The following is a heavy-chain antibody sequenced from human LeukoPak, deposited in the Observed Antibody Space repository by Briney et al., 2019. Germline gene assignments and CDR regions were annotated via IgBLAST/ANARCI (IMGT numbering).Heavy chain of an antibody. J-gene: IGHJ3*02. CDR3: ARGDAFDI. Sequence: SETLSLTCAVYGGSFSGYYWSWIRQPPGKGLEWIGEINHSGSTNYNPSLKSRVTISVDTSKNQFSLKLSSVTAADTAVYYCARGDAFDIWGQGTMVAVSS. CDR2: INHSGST. V-gene: IGHV4-34*01. CDR1: GGSFSGYY.